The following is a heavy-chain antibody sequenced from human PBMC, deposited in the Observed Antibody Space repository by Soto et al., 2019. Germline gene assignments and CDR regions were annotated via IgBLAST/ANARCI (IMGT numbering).Heavy chain of an antibody. CDR1: GGSISSSSYY. Sequence: PSETLSLTCSVSGGSISSSSYYWGWIRQPPGKGLEWIGSIYYSGSTYYNPSLKSRVTISVDTSKNQFSLKLSSVTAADTAVYYCARNDGSGWYGTGWFDPWGQGTLVTVSS. V-gene: IGHV4-39*01. D-gene: IGHD6-13*01. J-gene: IGHJ5*02. CDR3: ARNDGSGWYGTGWFDP. CDR2: IYYSGST.